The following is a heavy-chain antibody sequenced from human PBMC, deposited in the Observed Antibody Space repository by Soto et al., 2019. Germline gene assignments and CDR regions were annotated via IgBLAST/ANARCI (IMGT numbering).Heavy chain of an antibody. J-gene: IGHJ5*02. Sequence: SETPSLTYTVSGGYISRGNYYWSWIRQHPGKGLEWIGYIYYSGSTSYNPSLKSRVTISVDTSKNHFSLKLSSVTAADTAVYYCARVFSDSSSFFDPWGQGTLVTVSS. V-gene: IGHV4-31*03. CDR2: IYYSGST. CDR1: GGYISRGNYY. CDR3: ARVFSDSSSFFDP. D-gene: IGHD6-13*01.